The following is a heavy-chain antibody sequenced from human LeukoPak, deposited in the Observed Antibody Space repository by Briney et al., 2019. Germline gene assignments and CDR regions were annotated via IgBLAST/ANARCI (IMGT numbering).Heavy chain of an antibody. V-gene: IGHV1-8*01. CDR1: RYTFTSYD. D-gene: IGHD1-26*01. Sequence: ASVKVSCKASRYTFTSYDINWVRQATGQGLEWMGWVNSNSGNTGYAQKFQGRVTMTRNTSISTAYMELSRLRSEDTAVYYCARGPRGGATLAPDYWGQGTLVTVSS. J-gene: IGHJ4*02. CDR3: ARGPRGGATLAPDY. CDR2: VNSNSGNT.